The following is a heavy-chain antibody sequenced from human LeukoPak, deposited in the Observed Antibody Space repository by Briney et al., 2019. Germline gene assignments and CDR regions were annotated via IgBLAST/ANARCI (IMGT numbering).Heavy chain of an antibody. CDR2: IHYSGST. CDR3: ARHPGGVVGGNYYYGMDA. D-gene: IGHD2-15*01. J-gene: IGHJ6*02. CDR1: GDSISRYY. Sequence: PSETLSLTCTVSGDSISRYYWSWIRQPPGKGLEWIGYIHYSGSTNYNPSLKSRVSISVDTSKTQFSLKVSSVTAADTAMYYCARHPGGVVGGNYYYGMDAWGQGTTVTVS. V-gene: IGHV4-59*08.